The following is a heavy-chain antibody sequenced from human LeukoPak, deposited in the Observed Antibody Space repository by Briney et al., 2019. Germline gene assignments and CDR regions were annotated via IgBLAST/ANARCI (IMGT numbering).Heavy chain of an antibody. CDR3: AKELAAAGTCFDH. CDR2: IRSDGRST. V-gene: IGHV3-74*01. CDR1: GFTFSSYW. J-gene: IGHJ4*02. Sequence: GGSLRLSCAASGFTFSSYWMHWVRQAPGKGLVWVSRIRSDGRSTTYADSVKGRFTISRDNAKNKLYLEMNSLRAEDTAVYYCAKELAAAGTCFDHWAREPWSPSPQ. D-gene: IGHD6-13*01.